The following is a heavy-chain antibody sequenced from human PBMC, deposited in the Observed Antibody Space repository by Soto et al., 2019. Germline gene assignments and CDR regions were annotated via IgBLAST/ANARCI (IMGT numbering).Heavy chain of an antibody. D-gene: IGHD3-16*02. CDR2: IWFDGSNK. Sequence: GGSLRLSCAASGFTFTTYGMHWVRQAPGKGLEWVALIWFDGSNKYYVDSVKGRFTISRDNSKNTLYLQMNSLRAEDTAVYYCARGFREISVWVSYRYMDYWGQGTLVTVSS. CDR1: GFTFTTYG. J-gene: IGHJ4*02. CDR3: ARGFREISVWVSYRYMDY. V-gene: IGHV3-33*01.